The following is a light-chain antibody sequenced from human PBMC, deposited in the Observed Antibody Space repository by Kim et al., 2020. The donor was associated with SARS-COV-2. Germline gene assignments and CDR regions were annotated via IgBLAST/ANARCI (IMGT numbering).Light chain of an antibody. CDR2: DVS. CDR3: SSYTSSSTPHVV. V-gene: IGLV2-14*04. J-gene: IGLJ2*01. CDR1: SSDVGGYNY. Sequence: SITISCTGTSSDVGGYNYVSWYQQHPGKAPNLMIYDVSKRPSGVSNRFSGSKSGNTASLTISGHQAEDEADYYCSSYTSSSTPHVVFGGGTQLTVL.